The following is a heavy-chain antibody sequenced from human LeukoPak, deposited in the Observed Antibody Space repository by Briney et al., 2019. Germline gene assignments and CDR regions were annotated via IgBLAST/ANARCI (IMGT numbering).Heavy chain of an antibody. CDR1: GYTFTSYA. J-gene: IGHJ4*02. CDR3: ARHSSSPGGFDY. D-gene: IGHD6-13*01. Sequence: ASVKVSCKASGYTFTSYAISWVRQAPGQGLEWMGGIIPIFGTANYAQKFQGRVTITADESTSTAYMELSSLRSEDTAVYYCARHSSSPGGFDYWGQGTLVTVSS. V-gene: IGHV1-69*13. CDR2: IIPIFGTA.